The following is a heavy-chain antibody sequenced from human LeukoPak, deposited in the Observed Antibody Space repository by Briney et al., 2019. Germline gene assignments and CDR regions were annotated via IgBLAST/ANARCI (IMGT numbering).Heavy chain of an antibody. D-gene: IGHD5-18*01. CDR2: ISYDGSNK. J-gene: IGHJ4*02. CDR1: GFTFSSYA. V-gene: IGHV3-30*04. Sequence: PGGSLRLSCAASGFTFSSYAMHWVRQVLGKGLEWVAVISYDGSNKYYADSVKGRFTISRDNSKNTLYLQMNSLRAEDTAVYYCARAWIQLWAYYDYWGQGTLVTVSS. CDR3: ARAWIQLWAYYDY.